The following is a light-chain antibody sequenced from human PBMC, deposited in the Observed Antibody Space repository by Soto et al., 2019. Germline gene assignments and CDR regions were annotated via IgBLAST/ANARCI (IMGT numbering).Light chain of an antibody. CDR2: AAS. V-gene: IGKV1-39*01. J-gene: IGKJ2*01. CDR1: QSVSPS. Sequence: DIQLTQSPSSLSASVGDRVTITCRASQSVSPSLNWYRQKPGKAPELRIYAASTLQSGVPSRFRGTESGADFTLTISSLQPEDFATYYCQQSHGFPYTFGQGTKLDIK. CDR3: QQSHGFPYT.